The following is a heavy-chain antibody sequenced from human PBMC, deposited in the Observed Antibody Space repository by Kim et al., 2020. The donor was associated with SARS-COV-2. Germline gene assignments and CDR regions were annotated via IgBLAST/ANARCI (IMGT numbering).Heavy chain of an antibody. CDR3: ARGKRERWLQGEEPVDY. V-gene: IGHV4-61*02. D-gene: IGHD5-12*01. CDR1: GGSISSGSYY. Sequence: SETLSLTCTVSGGSISSGSYYWSWIRQPAGKGLEWIGRIYTSGSTNYNPSLKSRVTISVDTSKNQFSLKLSSVTAADTAVYYCARGKRERWLQGEEPVDYWGQGTLVTVSS. CDR2: IYTSGST. J-gene: IGHJ4*02.